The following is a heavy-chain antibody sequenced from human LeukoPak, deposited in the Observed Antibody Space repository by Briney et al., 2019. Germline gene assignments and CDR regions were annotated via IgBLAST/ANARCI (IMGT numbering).Heavy chain of an antibody. CDR3: AELGITMIGGV. CDR2: ISGSGGST. Sequence: PGGSPRLSCAASGFTFSSYAMSWVRQAPGKGLEWVSAISGSGGSTYYADSVKGRFTISRDNAKNSLYLQMNSLRAEDTAVYYCAELGITMIGGVWGKGTTVTISS. V-gene: IGHV3-23*01. D-gene: IGHD3-10*02. J-gene: IGHJ6*04. CDR1: GFTFSSYA.